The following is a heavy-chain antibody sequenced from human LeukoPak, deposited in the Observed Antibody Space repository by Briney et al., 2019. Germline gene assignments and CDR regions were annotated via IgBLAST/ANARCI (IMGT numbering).Heavy chain of an antibody. CDR2: ISSSSSYI. V-gene: IGHV3-21*01. CDR3: AREPWMDY. Sequence: GGPLRLSCAASGFTFSSYIMNWVRPAPGKGLEWVSSISSSSSYIYYADSVKGRFTISRDNAKHSLYLQMNSLRAQDTAVYYCAREPWMDYWGQGTLVTVSS. CDR1: GFTFSSYI. J-gene: IGHJ4*02. D-gene: IGHD2-2*03.